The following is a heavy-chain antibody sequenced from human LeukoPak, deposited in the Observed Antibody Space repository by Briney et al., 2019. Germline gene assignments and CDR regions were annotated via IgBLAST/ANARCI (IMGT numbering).Heavy chain of an antibody. V-gene: IGHV3-33*01. CDR3: TAGSGSYRIDY. J-gene: IGHJ4*02. D-gene: IGHD3-10*01. CDR1: GLTFSSYG. CDR2: IWYDGGNK. Sequence: GKSLRLSCAASGLTFSSYGMHWVRQAPGKGLEWLAVIWYDGGNKYYADSVKGRFTISRDNSKNTLYLQMNSLRAEDTAVYYCTAGSGSYRIDYWGQGTLVIVSS.